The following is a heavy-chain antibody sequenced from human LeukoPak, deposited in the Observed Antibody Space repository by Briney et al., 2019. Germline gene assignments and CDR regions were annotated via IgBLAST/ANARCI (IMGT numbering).Heavy chain of an antibody. D-gene: IGHD4-17*01. Sequence: GGSLRLSCAASGFTFSSYGMHWVRQAPGKGLEWVAVRWYDGSYKYYADSVKDRFTISRDNSKNTLYLQVNSLRAEDTAVYYCARDGDTTVSKERYFAYWGQGTLVTVSS. V-gene: IGHV3-33*01. CDR1: GFTFSSYG. CDR2: RWYDGSYK. J-gene: IGHJ4*02. CDR3: ARDGDTTVSKERYFAY.